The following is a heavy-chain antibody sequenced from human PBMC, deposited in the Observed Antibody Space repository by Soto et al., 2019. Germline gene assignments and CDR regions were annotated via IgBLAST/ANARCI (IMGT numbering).Heavy chain of an antibody. Sequence: TLSLTCTVSGGSISSGGYYWSWIRQHPGKGLEWIGYIYYSGSTYYNPSLKSRVTISVDTSKSQFSLKLSSVTAADTAVYYCARDRVVVVPAAIYYYYGMDVWGQGTTVTVSS. CDR3: ARDRVVVVPAAIYYYYGMDV. V-gene: IGHV4-31*03. CDR1: GGSISSGGYY. J-gene: IGHJ6*02. D-gene: IGHD2-2*02. CDR2: IYYSGST.